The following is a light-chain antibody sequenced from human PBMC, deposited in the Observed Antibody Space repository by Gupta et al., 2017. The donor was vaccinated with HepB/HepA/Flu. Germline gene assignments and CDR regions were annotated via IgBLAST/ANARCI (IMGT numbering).Light chain of an antibody. V-gene: IGLV4-69*01. Sequence: QLVLTQSPPASASQGASVKITCTLSSGHSSYAIAWPQQQPEKGPRYLMKVNSDGSHSKGDGIPDRVSGSSSGAERYLTISSLQSEDEADYYCQTWGTGGVFGGGTKLTVL. CDR3: QTWGTGGV. CDR2: VNSDGSH. CDR1: SGHSSYA. J-gene: IGLJ2*01.